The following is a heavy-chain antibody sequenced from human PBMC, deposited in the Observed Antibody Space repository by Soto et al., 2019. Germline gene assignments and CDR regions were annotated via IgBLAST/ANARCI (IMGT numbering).Heavy chain of an antibody. Sequence: QVQLVQSGAEVKRPGSSVKVSCKASGDTFNFYSINWVRQAPGLGLEWMGRVNPIVSMSNYAQKFQGRVTMTADKSTSTAYMALSSLRSEDTAIYYCASSYGSGYRAFDYGGQGALVTVSS. J-gene: IGHJ4*02. D-gene: IGHD3-10*01. CDR1: GDTFNFYS. V-gene: IGHV1-69*02. CDR3: ASSYGSGYRAFDY. CDR2: VNPIVSMS.